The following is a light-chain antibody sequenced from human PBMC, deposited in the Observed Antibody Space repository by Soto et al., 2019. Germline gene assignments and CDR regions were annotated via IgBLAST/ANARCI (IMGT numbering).Light chain of an antibody. CDR3: HQRSNWPLT. J-gene: IGKJ4*01. Sequence: EIVLTQSPATLSLSPGERATLSCRASQNIYKYLDWYQQKPGQTPRLLIRDASNRATGVPARFSGSGSGTDFTLTISSLAPEDFAFYYCHQRSNWPLTFGGGTKVEIQ. CDR1: QNIYKY. CDR2: DAS. V-gene: IGKV3-11*01.